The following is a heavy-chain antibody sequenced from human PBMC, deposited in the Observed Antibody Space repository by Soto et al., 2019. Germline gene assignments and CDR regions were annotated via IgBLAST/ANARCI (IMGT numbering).Heavy chain of an antibody. D-gene: IGHD6-13*01. CDR3: ARISSSSCTDY. Sequence: PWGSLRLSCAASGFTFNTYAINLFRQAPVKGLEWVSAISADGAGTYYADSVKGRFTISRDNSKNTLSLQMNSLRAEDTAIFYCARISSSSCTDYWGQGTLVTVSS. J-gene: IGHJ4*02. CDR1: GFTFNTYA. CDR2: ISADGAGT. V-gene: IGHV3-23*01.